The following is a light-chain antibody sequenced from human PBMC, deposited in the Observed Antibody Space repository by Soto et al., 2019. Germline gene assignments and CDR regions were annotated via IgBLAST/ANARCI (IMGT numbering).Light chain of an antibody. CDR1: QIISIY. J-gene: IGKJ1*01. CDR3: QQYHTSPWT. V-gene: IGKV1-5*01. CDR2: DAS. Sequence: IHMTHSPSSLSASVLDRVTITFLASQIISIYLNWYQQKPGKAPKFLIYDASSLESGVPSRFSGSGSGTDFTLTISSLQPDDFATYYCQQYHTSPWTFGQGTKVDI.